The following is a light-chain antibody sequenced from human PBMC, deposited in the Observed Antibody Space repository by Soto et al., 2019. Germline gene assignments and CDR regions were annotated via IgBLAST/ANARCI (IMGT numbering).Light chain of an antibody. Sequence: EIVLTQSPGTLSLSPWERATLSCGASQSVSSSYLAWYQQKPGQAPRLLIYGASTRATGIPDRFSGSGSGTDFTLTISRLDPEDFAVYYCRQYGRSLEFAVGGGTKVDIK. CDR1: QSVSSSY. V-gene: IGKV3-20*01. CDR3: RQYGRSLEFA. J-gene: IGKJ4*01. CDR2: GAS.